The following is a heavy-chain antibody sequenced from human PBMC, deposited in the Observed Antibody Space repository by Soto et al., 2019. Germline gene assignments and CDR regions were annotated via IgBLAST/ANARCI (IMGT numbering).Heavy chain of an antibody. D-gene: IGHD3-10*01. CDR2: INHSGST. CDR3: ARLDRPARPWTSYSFDI. V-gene: IGHV4-34*01. J-gene: IGHJ3*02. CDR1: GGSFSGYY. Sequence: SETLSLTCAVYGGSFSGYYWTWIRQPPGTGLEWIGEINHSGSTNYNPSLKSRVTISVDTSKNQFSLKLTSVTAADTAVYYCARLDRPARPWTSYSFDIWGQGTMVT.